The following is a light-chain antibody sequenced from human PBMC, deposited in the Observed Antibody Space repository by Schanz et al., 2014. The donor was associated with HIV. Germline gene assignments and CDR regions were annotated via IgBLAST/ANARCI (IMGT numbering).Light chain of an antibody. J-gene: IGKJ2*01. CDR3: QQSHTYPYT. V-gene: IGKV1-5*03. Sequence: DIQMTQSPSTLSASVGDRVTITCRASQSINRWLAWYQQKPGRAPKLLIYKTSNLESGVPSRFSGSGSGTEFTLTINSLQPDDFATYYCQQSHTYPYTFGQGTRLEIK. CDR2: KTS. CDR1: QSINRW.